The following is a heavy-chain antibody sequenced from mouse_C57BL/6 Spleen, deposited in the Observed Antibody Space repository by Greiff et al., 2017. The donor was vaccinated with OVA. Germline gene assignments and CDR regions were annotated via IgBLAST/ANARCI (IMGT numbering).Heavy chain of an antibody. CDR1: GYTFTDYY. V-gene: IGHV1-76*01. CDR3: ANSNYEAWFAY. Sequence: QVQLQQSGAEMVRPGASVKLSCKASGYTFTDYYINWVKQRPGQGLEWIARIYPGSGNTYYNEKFKGKATLTAEKSSSTAYMQLSSLTSEDSAVYCCANSNYEAWFAYWGQGTLVTVSA. D-gene: IGHD2-5*01. J-gene: IGHJ3*01. CDR2: IYPGSGNT.